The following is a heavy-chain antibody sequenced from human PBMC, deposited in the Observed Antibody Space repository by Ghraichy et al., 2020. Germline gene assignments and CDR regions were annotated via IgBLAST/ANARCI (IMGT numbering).Heavy chain of an antibody. CDR1: GGSFSGYY. Sequence: SETLSLTCAVYGGSFSGYYWSWIRQPPGKGLEWIGEINHSGSTNYNPSLKSRVTISVDTSKNQFSLKLSSVTAVDTAVYYCARGSIRTDWYFDLWGRGTLVTVSS. V-gene: IGHV4-34*01. CDR3: ARGSIRTDWYFDL. D-gene: IGHD2-21*01. J-gene: IGHJ2*01. CDR2: INHSGST.